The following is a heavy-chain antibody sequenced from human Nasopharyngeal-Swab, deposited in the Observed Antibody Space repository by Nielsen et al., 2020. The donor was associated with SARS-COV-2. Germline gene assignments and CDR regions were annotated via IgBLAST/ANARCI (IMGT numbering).Heavy chain of an antibody. Sequence: SETLSLTCTVSGGSISSYYLSWIRQPPGKGLEYIGYIYYSGSTDYNPSLKSRVTLSIDTSKNQFSLKLSSVTAADTAVYYCARAVEMAAILDYWGQGTLVTVSS. CDR2: IYYSGST. V-gene: IGHV4-59*08. J-gene: IGHJ4*02. CDR1: GGSISSYY. D-gene: IGHD5-24*01. CDR3: ARAVEMAAILDY.